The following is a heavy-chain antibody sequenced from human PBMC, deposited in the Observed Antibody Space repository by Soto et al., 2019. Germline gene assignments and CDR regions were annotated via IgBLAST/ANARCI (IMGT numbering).Heavy chain of an antibody. CDR2: ISAYNGNT. V-gene: IGHV1-18*01. CDR1: GYTFTNYG. J-gene: IGHJ6*02. D-gene: IGHD2-15*01. CDR3: ARVDCSGGSCYPYYYGMDV. Sequence: ASVKVSCKASGYTFTNYGISWVRQAPGQGLEWMGWISAYNGNTNYAQKLQGRVTMTTDTSTSTAYMELRSLRSDDSAVYYCARVDCSGGSCYPYYYGMDVWGQGTTVTVSS.